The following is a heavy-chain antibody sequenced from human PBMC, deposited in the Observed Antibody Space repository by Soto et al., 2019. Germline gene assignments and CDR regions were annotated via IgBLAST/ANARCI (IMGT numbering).Heavy chain of an antibody. J-gene: IGHJ4*02. CDR3: ARSDTAMELFDY. V-gene: IGHV5-51*01. CDR2: IYHGDSDT. Sequence: EVQLVQSGAEVKKPGESLKISCKGSEYSFTSYWIGWVRQMPGKGLEWMGIIYHGDSDTRYIPSFQGQVTISADKSISPAYLQWRNLKASATAMYYWARSDTAMELFDYWGQGTLVTVSS. D-gene: IGHD5-18*01. CDR1: EYSFTSYW.